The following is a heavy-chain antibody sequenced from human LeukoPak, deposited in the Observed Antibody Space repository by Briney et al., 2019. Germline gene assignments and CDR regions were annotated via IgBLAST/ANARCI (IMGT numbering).Heavy chain of an antibody. CDR2: IGRSDTYI. Sequence: PGGSLRLACVVSGFTFSNYNMNWVSQAPGKGLEWVSSIGRSDTYIYYADSVTGRFTISRDNAKNSLYLQMSSLRAEDTAVYFCARRASTERGHSYGLDYWGQGALVTVSS. V-gene: IGHV3-21*01. CDR3: ARRASTERGHSYGLDY. J-gene: IGHJ4*02. D-gene: IGHD5-18*01. CDR1: GFTFSNYN.